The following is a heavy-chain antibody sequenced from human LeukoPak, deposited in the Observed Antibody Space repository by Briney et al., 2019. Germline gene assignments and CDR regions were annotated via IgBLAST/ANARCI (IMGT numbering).Heavy chain of an antibody. CDR1: GGTFSSYA. J-gene: IGHJ5*02. Sequence: GASVKVSCKASGGTFSSYAISWVRQAPGQGLEWMGGIIPIFGTATYAQKFQGRVTITADESTSTAYMELSSLRSEDTAVYYCARDVVVVAATGYNWFDPWGQGTLVTVSS. CDR3: ARDVVVVAATGYNWFDP. CDR2: IIPIFGTA. V-gene: IGHV1-69*13. D-gene: IGHD2-15*01.